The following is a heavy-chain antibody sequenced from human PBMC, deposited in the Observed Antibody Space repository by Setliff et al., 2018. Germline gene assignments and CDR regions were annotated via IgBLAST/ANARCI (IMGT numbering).Heavy chain of an antibody. D-gene: IGHD3-3*01. CDR3: ARDFGPSKKYNFWSGYVDY. V-gene: IGHV3-30*01. CDR1: GFIFSNYA. Sequence: GGSLRLSCAASGFIFSNYAMHWVRQAPGKGLEWVAVTSYDGINKYYADSVKGRFTISRDNSKNTLYLQMNTLRTEDTAVYYCARDFGPSKKYNFWSGYVDYWGQGTLVTVSS. CDR2: TSYDGINK. J-gene: IGHJ4*02.